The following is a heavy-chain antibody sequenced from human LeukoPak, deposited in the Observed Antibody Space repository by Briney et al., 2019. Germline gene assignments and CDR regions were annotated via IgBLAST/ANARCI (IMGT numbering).Heavy chain of an antibody. D-gene: IGHD3-10*01. CDR1: GFTFSSYA. CDR2: ISYDGSNK. V-gene: IGHV3-30-3*01. CDR3: ARDRDYYGSGSGDYGMDV. Sequence: GRSLRLSCAASGFTFSSYAMHWVRQAPGKGLEWVAVISYDGSNKYYADSVKGRFTISRDNSKNTLYLQMNSLRAEDTAVYYCARDRDYYGSGSGDYGMDVWGQGTTVTVSS. J-gene: IGHJ6*02.